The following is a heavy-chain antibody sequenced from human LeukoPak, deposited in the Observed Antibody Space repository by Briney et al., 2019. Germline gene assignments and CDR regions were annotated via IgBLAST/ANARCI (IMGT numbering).Heavy chain of an antibody. V-gene: IGHV3-21*01. D-gene: IGHD5-12*01. Sequence: GGSLRLSCTASGFTFSSYSMNWVRQAPGKGLEWVSSITSSSDYVYYADSVKGRFTISRDNAENSLHLQMNSLRAGDTAVYYCARGYVHAFDIWGQGTMVTVSS. J-gene: IGHJ3*02. CDR1: GFTFSSYS. CDR2: ITSSSDYV. CDR3: ARGYVHAFDI.